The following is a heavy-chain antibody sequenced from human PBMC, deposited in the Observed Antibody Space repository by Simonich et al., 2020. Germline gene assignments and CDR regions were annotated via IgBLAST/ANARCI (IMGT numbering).Heavy chain of an antibody. V-gene: IGHV4-34*01. D-gene: IGHD1-1*01. CDR2: INHSGST. Sequence: QVQLQQWGAGLLKPSETLSLTCAVYGGSFSGYYWSWIRQPPGKGLEWSGEINHSGSTNYNPSLKSRVTISVDTSKNQFSRKLSSVTAADTAVYYCARHRLVDGTTGTTGVDYYYGMDVWGQGTTVTVSS. CDR1: GGSFSGYY. J-gene: IGHJ6*02. CDR3: ARHRLVDGTTGTTGVDYYYGMDV.